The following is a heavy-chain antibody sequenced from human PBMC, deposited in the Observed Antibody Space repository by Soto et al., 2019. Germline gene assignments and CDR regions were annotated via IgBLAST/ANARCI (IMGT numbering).Heavy chain of an antibody. CDR3: ARSGYYGTGGDYYYYYYMDV. CDR2: IIPILGIA. D-gene: IGHD3-3*01. Sequence: SVKVTCEASVGTFSSYTISWVRQAPGQGLEWMGRIIPILGIANYAQKFQGRVSITADKSTSTDYMGLSSLRSEDTAVYYCARSGYYGTGGDYYYYYYMDVLGKGTTVTVSS. V-gene: IGHV1-69*02. CDR1: VGTFSSYT. J-gene: IGHJ6*03.